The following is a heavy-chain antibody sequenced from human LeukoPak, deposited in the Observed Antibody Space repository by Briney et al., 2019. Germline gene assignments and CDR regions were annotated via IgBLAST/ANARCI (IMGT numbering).Heavy chain of an antibody. D-gene: IGHD3-22*01. CDR3: ASPYYYDSSGYYYGYYFDY. J-gene: IGHJ4*02. CDR2: ISYDGSNK. Sequence: PGRSLRLSCAASGFTFSSYAMHWVRQAPGKGLEWVAVISYDGSNKYYADSVKGRFTISRDNSKNTLYLQMNSLRAEDTAVYYCASPYYYDSSGYYYGYYFDYWGQGTLVTVSS. V-gene: IGHV3-30*04. CDR1: GFTFSSYA.